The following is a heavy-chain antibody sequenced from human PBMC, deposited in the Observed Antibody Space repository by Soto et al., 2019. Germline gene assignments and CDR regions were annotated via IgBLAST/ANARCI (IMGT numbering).Heavy chain of an antibody. CDR1: GGSFRRYA. CDR3: VRGGGVRDYYYYGMDV. D-gene: IGHD3-10*01. V-gene: IGHV1-18*01. Sequence: APVKVSCKASGGSFRRYAICWVRQAPGRGLEWMGWISAYNGNTNYAQKLQGRVTMTTDTSTSTAYMELRSLRSDDTAVYYCVRGGGVRDYYYYGMDVWGQGTTVTVSS. CDR2: ISAYNGNT. J-gene: IGHJ6*02.